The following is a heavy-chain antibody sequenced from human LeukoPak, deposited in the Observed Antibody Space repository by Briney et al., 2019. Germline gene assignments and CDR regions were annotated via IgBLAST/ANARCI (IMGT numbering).Heavy chain of an antibody. V-gene: IGHV1-24*01. J-gene: IGHJ4*02. CDR3: ATYDSSGYYFHY. D-gene: IGHD3-22*01. Sequence: ASVKVSCKVSGYTLTELSMHWVRQAPGKGLEWMGGFDPEDGETIYAQKFQGRVTMTEDTSTDTAYMELSSLRSEDTAVYYCATYDSSGYYFHYWGQGTLVTVSS. CDR1: GYTLTELS. CDR2: FDPEDGET.